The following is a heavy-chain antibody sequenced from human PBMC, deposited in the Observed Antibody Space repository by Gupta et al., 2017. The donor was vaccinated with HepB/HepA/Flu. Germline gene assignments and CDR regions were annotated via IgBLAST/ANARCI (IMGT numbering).Heavy chain of an antibody. Sequence: QVQLVESGGNVVQPGRSLRLSCAASGFTSSGYDFRAYGMHWVRQAPGKGLEWVAVISHDGRNQYYAESVKGRFTISRDNSKNTVYLQMNSLRAEDTALYYCAKDLLVGHIPDYYYCGMDVWGQGTTVTVSS. CDR3: AKDLLVGHIPDYYYCGMDV. CDR1: GFTSSGYDFRAYG. CDR2: ISHDGRNQ. D-gene: IGHD1-26*01. V-gene: IGHV3-30*18. J-gene: IGHJ6*02.